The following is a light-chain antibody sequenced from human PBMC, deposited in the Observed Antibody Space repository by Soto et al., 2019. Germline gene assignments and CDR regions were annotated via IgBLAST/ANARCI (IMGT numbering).Light chain of an antibody. V-gene: IGKV1-39*01. Sequence: GDRATINCRASQSISSYLNWYQQKPGKAPKLLIYAASSLQSGVPSRFSGSGSGTDFTLTISSLQPEDFATYYCQQSYSTPLTFGGGTKVDNK. CDR3: QQSYSTPLT. CDR2: AAS. CDR1: QSISSY. J-gene: IGKJ4*01.